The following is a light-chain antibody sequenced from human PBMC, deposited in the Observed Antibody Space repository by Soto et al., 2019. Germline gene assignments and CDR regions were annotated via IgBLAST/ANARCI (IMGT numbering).Light chain of an antibody. CDR2: DAF. J-gene: IGKJ1*01. V-gene: IGKV3-20*01. Sequence: EIVLTQSPGTLSLSPGERATLSCRASQIISNNYLGWYQQKPGQAPRLLISDAFNRATGIPDRFSGSGSGTDFTLTISRLEPEDFAVYYCQQSGSSPRTFGQGTKVEIK. CDR1: QIISNNY. CDR3: QQSGSSPRT.